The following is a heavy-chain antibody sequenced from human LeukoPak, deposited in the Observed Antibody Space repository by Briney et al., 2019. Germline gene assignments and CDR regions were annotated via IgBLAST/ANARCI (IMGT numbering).Heavy chain of an antibody. V-gene: IGHV1-46*01. D-gene: IGHD3-10*01. CDR2: SNPSGGST. CDR1: GYTFTSYY. CDR3: ARERTMVRGVIITGENYFDY. Sequence: GASVKVSCKASGYTFTSYYMYWGRQAPGQGGEGRGISNPSGGSTSYAKKFQGRVNITRDTFTRTVYMELRRLRYEDKAVDDCARERTMVRGVIITGENYFDYWGQGTLVTVSS. J-gene: IGHJ4*02.